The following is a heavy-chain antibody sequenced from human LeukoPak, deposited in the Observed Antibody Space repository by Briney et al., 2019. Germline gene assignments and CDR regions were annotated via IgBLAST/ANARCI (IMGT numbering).Heavy chain of an antibody. V-gene: IGHV4-61*01. CDR3: ARESCSGGSCAFDI. CDR2: IHYSGST. J-gene: IGHJ3*02. D-gene: IGHD2-15*01. Sequence: SETLSLTCTVSGASVNGASVTTYYWSWIRQPPGKGLEWIGYIHYSGSTSYNPSLKSRVTISGDRSKNQFSLNLTSVTAADTAVYYCARESCSGGSCAFDIWGQGTMVTVSS. CDR1: GASVNGASVTTYY.